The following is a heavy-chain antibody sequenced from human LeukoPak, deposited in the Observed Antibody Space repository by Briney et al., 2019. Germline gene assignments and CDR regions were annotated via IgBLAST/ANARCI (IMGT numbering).Heavy chain of an antibody. CDR1: GGTFSSYA. CDR2: IIPIFGTA. D-gene: IGHD4-11*01. CDR3: ARGPVIGNYVSMDV. Sequence: GASVKVSCKASGGTFSSYAISWVRQAPGQGLEWMGGIIPIFGTANYAQKFQGRVTITADKSTSTAYMELSSLRSEDTAVYYCARGPVIGNYVSMDVWGKGTTVTVSS. V-gene: IGHV1-69*06. J-gene: IGHJ6*04.